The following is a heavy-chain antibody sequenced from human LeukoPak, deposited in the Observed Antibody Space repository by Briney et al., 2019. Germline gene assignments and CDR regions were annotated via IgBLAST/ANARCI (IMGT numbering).Heavy chain of an antibody. D-gene: IGHD5-18*01. J-gene: IGHJ4*02. V-gene: IGHV4-39*07. Sequence: SETLSLTCTVSGGSISSDSYYWGWIRQPPGKGLEWIGSIYYGGSTYYNPSLKSRVTISVDKSKNQFSLKLSSVTAADTAVYYCVDTAMVRDYWGQGTLVTVSS. CDR3: VDTAMVRDY. CDR1: GGSISSDSYY. CDR2: IYYGGST.